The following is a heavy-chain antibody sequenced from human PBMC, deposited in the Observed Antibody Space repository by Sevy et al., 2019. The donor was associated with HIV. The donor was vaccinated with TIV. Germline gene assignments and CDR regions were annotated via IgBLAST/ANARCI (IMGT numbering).Heavy chain of an antibody. D-gene: IGHD3-16*01. CDR1: GITFSGAW. CDR2: IKSETDGGAA. Sequence: GGCLRLSCVASGITFSGAWMSWVRLVPGKGLEWLGRIKSETDGGAADYAAAVKGRFTISRDDSKETLYLQLNNLKTEDTAVYYCTTYLGFYSSNWGQGTLVTVSS. CDR3: TTYLGFYSSN. J-gene: IGHJ1*01. V-gene: IGHV3-15*01.